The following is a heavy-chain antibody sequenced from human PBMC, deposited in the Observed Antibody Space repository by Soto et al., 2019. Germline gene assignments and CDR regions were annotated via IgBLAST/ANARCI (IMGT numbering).Heavy chain of an antibody. Sequence: QITLKESGPTLVKPTQTLTLMCTFSGFSLSSSGVGVGWIRQPPGKALEWVALIYWDDTKRYSPSLKSGLTITKDTSKDQVVLTMTNMDPVDTATYYCAHIRVTMIVGAGYFQHWGQGTLVTVSS. CDR1: GFSLSSSGVG. J-gene: IGHJ1*01. CDR3: AHIRVTMIVGAGYFQH. V-gene: IGHV2-5*02. CDR2: IYWDDTK. D-gene: IGHD3-22*01.